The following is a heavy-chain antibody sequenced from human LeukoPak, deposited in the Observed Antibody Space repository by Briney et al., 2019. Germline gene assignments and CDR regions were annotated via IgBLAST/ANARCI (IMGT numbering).Heavy chain of an antibody. V-gene: IGHV1-2*02. CDR1: GYTFTGYY. Sequence: ASVKVSCKASGYTFTGYYVHWVRQAPGQGLEWMGWINPNSGGTNYAQKLQGRVTMTRDTSLSTAYMELRRLRSDDTAVYYCARVFGRQLPDYWGQGTLVTVSS. D-gene: IGHD1-26*01. J-gene: IGHJ4*02. CDR3: ARVFGRQLPDY. CDR2: INPNSGGT.